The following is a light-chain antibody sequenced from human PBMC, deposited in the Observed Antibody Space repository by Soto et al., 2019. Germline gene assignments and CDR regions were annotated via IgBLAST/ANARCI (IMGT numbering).Light chain of an antibody. J-gene: IGKJ5*01. Sequence: VLTQSPGTLSLSPGERATLSCRASQSVSSNLAWYQQKPGQEPRLLIYGASSRATGIPDRFSGGASGKFFTPTISRLDPEFAALYYCQHYSSSLTFGQGTRLDIK. V-gene: IGKV3-20*01. CDR1: QSVSSN. CDR3: QHYSSSLT. CDR2: GAS.